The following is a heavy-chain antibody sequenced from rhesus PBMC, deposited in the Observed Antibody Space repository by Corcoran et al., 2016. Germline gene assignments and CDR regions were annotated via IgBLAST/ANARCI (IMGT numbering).Heavy chain of an antibody. CDR1: GGSVSSSNW. CDR2: ISGSSGST. CDR3: ARVGYWGGYYFDY. J-gene: IGHJ4*01. V-gene: IGHV4-65*01. D-gene: IGHD3-34*01. Sequence: QVQLQESGPGLVKPSETLSLTCAVSGGSVSSSNWWSWIRQPPGKGLEWIGYISGSSGSTYYNPSLKSRVTISTDPSKNQFSLKLSSVTAADTAVYYCARVGYWGGYYFDYWGQGVLVTVSS.